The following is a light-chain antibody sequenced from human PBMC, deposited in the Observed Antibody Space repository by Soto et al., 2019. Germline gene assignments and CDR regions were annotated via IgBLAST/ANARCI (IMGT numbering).Light chain of an antibody. J-gene: IGLJ1*01. Sequence: QSVLTQPASVSGSPGQSITISCTGTSSDVGGYNYVSWYQQHPGKAPKLIIYEVSNRPSGVSNRFSGSKSGNTVSLIISGLQAEDEADYYCNSYTSKSTGVFGTGTKLTVL. CDR3: NSYTSKSTGV. CDR2: EVS. CDR1: SSDVGGYNY. V-gene: IGLV2-14*01.